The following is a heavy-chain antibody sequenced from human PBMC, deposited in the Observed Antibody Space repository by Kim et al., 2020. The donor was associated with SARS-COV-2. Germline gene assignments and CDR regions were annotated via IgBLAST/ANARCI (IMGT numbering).Heavy chain of an antibody. CDR1: GFTFSTYS. CDR3: ARRTAVTTRTVGAMDV. D-gene: IGHD4-17*01. V-gene: IGHV3-48*02. J-gene: IGHJ6*02. Sequence: GGSLRLSCATSGFTFSTYSVNWVRQAPGKGLEWVSYIDTTSSYIYYADSVKGRFTVSRDNAKNSPYLQMNSLRDEDTAVYYCARRTAVTTRTVGAMDVWGQGTTVTVSS. CDR2: IDTTSSYI.